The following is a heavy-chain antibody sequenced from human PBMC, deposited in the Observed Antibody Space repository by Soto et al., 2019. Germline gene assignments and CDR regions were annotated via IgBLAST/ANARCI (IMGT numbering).Heavy chain of an antibody. Sequence: QVQLQESGPGLVKPLQTLSLTCSVSGASISSGGYFWTWIRQRPGKGLEWIGYRHHSGTTHFNPSLRSRSAMSLDTSKNQFSLTLTSVTAEDTAVYYCARVGYCTSPNCAGGGWFDPWGQGTLITVSS. J-gene: IGHJ5*02. CDR3: ARVGYCTSPNCAGGGWFDP. D-gene: IGHD2-21*02. CDR2: RHHSGTT. CDR1: GASISSGGYF. V-gene: IGHV4-31*03.